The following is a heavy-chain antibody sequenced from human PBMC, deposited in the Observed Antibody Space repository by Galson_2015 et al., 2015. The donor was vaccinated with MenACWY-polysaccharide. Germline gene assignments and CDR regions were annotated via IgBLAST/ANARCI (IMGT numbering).Heavy chain of an antibody. V-gene: IGHV3-7*01. Sequence: SLRLSCAASGFTFNNYWMSWVRQAPGKEPEWVANIRQDGSEMYYVDSVKGRFTISRDNAKDSLFLQMNSLRAEDTAVYYCARDKAVGATHFDYWGRGTLVTVSP. D-gene: IGHD1-26*01. CDR2: IRQDGSEM. J-gene: IGHJ4*02. CDR1: GFTFNNYW. CDR3: ARDKAVGATHFDY.